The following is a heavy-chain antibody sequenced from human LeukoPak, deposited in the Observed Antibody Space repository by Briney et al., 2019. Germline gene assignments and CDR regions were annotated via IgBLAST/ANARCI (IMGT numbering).Heavy chain of an antibody. J-gene: IGHJ3*02. CDR1: GFTFDRFT. CDR3: ARDSHVSSGYYYFGAFDI. Sequence: GGSLRLSCAASGFTFDRFTIHWVCQSPGKGLEWVSIIYSDGSTYSADSVKGRSTISRDNSKNTLYLSMNRLRVEDTAVYYCARDSHVSSGYYYFGAFDIWGQGTVVPVSS. V-gene: IGHV3-53*01. D-gene: IGHD3-22*01. CDR2: IYSDGST.